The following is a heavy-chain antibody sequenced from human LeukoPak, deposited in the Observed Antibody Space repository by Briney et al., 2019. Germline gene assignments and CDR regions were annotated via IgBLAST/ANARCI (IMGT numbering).Heavy chain of an antibody. D-gene: IGHD3-22*01. V-gene: IGHV4-4*07. CDR1: SVSISSYF. Sequence: PSETLSLTCTVSSVSISSYFWSWIRQPAGKGLEWIGRIHTSGSTNYNPSLKSRVTMSVDTSKNQFSLKLSSVTAADTAVYYCARDSYYYDSSGYRGFDYWGQGTLVTVSS. CDR2: IHTSGST. J-gene: IGHJ4*02. CDR3: ARDSYYYDSSGYRGFDY.